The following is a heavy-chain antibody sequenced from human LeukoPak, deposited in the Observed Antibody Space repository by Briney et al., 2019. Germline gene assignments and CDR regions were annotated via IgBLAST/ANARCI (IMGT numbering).Heavy chain of an antibody. CDR1: GGSISSYY. J-gene: IGHJ4*02. CDR2: IYTSGST. D-gene: IGHD2-2*01. Sequence: SETLSLTCTVSGGSISSYYWSWIRQPAGKGLEWIGRIYTSGSTNYNPSLKSRVTMSVDTSKNQFSLKLSSVTAADTAVYYCAVLGYCSSTSCSSFDYWGQGTLVTVSS. V-gene: IGHV4-4*07. CDR3: AVLGYCSSTSCSSFDY.